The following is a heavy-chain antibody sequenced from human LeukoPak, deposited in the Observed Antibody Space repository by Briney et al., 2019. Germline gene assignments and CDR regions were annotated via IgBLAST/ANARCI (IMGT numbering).Heavy chain of an antibody. Sequence: GGSPRLSCAASGFTFSSYSMNWVRQAPGKGLEWVSSISSSSSYIYDADSVKGRFTISRDNAKNSLYLQMNSLRAEDTAVYYCARAIMITFGGVHAFDIWGQGTMVTVSS. V-gene: IGHV3-21*01. J-gene: IGHJ3*02. CDR3: ARAIMITFGGVHAFDI. D-gene: IGHD3-16*01. CDR2: ISSSSSYI. CDR1: GFTFSSYS.